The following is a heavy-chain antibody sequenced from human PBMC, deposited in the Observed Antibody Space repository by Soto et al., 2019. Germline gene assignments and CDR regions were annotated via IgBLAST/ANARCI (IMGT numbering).Heavy chain of an antibody. J-gene: IGHJ4*02. V-gene: IGHV4-34*01. Sequence: PSETLSLTCAVYGGSFSGYYWSWIRQPPGKGLEWIGEINHSGSTNYNPSLKSRVTISVDTSKNQFSLKLSSVTAADTAVYYCARGRRHIAAAVDYWGQGTLVTVSS. CDR3: ARGRRHIAAAVDY. CDR1: GGSFSGYY. CDR2: INHSGST. D-gene: IGHD6-13*01.